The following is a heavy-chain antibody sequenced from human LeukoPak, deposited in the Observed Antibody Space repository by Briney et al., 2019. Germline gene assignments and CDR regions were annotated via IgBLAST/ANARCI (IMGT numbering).Heavy chain of an antibody. V-gene: IGHV1-8*03. CDR2: MNPNSGNT. D-gene: IGHD3-10*01. CDR1: GDTFTSYD. J-gene: IGHJ4*02. CDR3: ARARGSDKIDY. Sequence: ASVKVSCKASGDTFTSYDINWVRQATGQGLEWMGWMNPNSGNTGYAQKFQGRVTITRNTSISTAYMELSSLRSEDTAVYYCARARGSDKIDYWGQGTLVTVSS.